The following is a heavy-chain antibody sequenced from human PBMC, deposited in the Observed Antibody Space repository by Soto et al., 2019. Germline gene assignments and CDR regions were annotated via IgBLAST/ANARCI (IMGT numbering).Heavy chain of an antibody. CDR2: IWYDGSNK. CDR3: ARDFSATVLDY. V-gene: IGHV3-33*01. CDR1: GFTFSSYG. J-gene: IGHJ4*02. Sequence: QVQLLESGGGVVQPGGSLRLSCAASGFTFSSYGMHWVRQAPGKGLEWVAVIWYDGSNKYYADSVKGRFTISRDNSKNTQYLQMNSLRADDTAVYYCARDFSATVLDYWGQGTLVTVSS. D-gene: IGHD6-6*01.